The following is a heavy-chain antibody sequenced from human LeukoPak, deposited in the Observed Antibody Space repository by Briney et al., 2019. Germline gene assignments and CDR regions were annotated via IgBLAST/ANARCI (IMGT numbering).Heavy chain of an antibody. CDR2: IYYSGST. J-gene: IGHJ6*02. CDR1: GGSISSYY. Sequence: ETLSLTCTVSGGSISSYYWSWIRQPPGKGLEWIGYIYYSGSTNYNPSLKSRVTISVDTSKNQFSLKLSSVTAADTAVYYCARARYFDWSVTGMDVWGQGTTVTVSS. CDR3: ARARYFDWSVTGMDV. D-gene: IGHD3-9*01. V-gene: IGHV4-59*01.